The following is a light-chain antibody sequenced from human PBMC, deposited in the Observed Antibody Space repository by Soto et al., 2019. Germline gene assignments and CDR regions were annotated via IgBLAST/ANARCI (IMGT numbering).Light chain of an antibody. V-gene: IGLV1-44*01. CDR1: SSNIGANT. Sequence: QSVLTQPPSASGTPGQRVTISCSGSSSNIGANTVNWYQQLPGTAPKLLIYSNTQRPSGVPDRFSGSKSGTSASLAISGPQSEDETDYYCATWDDRLNGVVFGGGTKLTVL. J-gene: IGLJ2*01. CDR3: ATWDDRLNGVV. CDR2: SNT.